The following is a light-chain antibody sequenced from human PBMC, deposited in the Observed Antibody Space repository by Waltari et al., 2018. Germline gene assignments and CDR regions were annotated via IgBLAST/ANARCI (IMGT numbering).Light chain of an antibody. Sequence: EIVMTQSPVTLSVSLGDRATLPCRASQSVSSDLAWYQQKPGQAPRLLIYDASTRAAGLAARFSASGSGTEFTLTISSLQSEDFAVYYCQQYKYWPPLTFGGGTKVEIK. CDR2: DAS. CDR3: QQYKYWPPLT. V-gene: IGKV3-15*01. J-gene: IGKJ4*01. CDR1: QSVSSD.